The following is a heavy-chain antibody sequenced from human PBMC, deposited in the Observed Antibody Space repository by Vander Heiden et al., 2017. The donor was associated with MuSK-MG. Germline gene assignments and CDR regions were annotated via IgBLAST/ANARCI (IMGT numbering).Heavy chain of an antibody. CDR2: IYYSGST. D-gene: IGHD2-2*01. J-gene: IGHJ6*03. CDR1: GGSISSGNYY. Sequence: QVQLQESGPGLVKPSQTLSLTCTVSGGSISSGNYYWRWIRQHPGNGLEWIGYIYYSGSTSYNPSRKSRVTISVDTSKNQFSLKLSSVTAEDTAVYYCARAGRTSRAGYYYMDVWGKGTTVTVSS. CDR3: ARAGRTSRAGYYYMDV. V-gene: IGHV4-31*03.